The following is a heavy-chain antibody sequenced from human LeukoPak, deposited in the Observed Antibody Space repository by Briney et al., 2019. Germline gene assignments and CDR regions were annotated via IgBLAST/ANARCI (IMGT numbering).Heavy chain of an antibody. CDR1: GFTFSSYW. D-gene: IGHD3-22*01. J-gene: IGHJ1*01. CDR3: VRGGPSTWF. V-gene: IGHV3-74*01. Sequence: PGGSLRLSCVASGFTFSSYWMHWVRHDPRKGLVWVSRINGDGRNINYADSVRGRFTISRDNAKNTLYLQMNSLRGEDTAVYHCVRGGPSTWFWGQGTLVTVSS. CDR2: INGDGRNI.